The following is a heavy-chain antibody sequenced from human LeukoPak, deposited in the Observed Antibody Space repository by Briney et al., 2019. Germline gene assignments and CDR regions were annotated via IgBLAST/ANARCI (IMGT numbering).Heavy chain of an antibody. CDR2: IIPIFGTA. Sequence: SVKVSCKASGGTFSSYAISWVRQAPGQGLEWMGGIIPIFGTANYAQKFQGRVTITADESTSTAYMELSSLRSEDTAVYYCARVRDAGYSSSWYYSWGQGTLVTVSS. CDR3: ARVRDAGYSSSWYYS. J-gene: IGHJ5*01. D-gene: IGHD6-13*01. V-gene: IGHV1-69*13. CDR1: GGTFSSYA.